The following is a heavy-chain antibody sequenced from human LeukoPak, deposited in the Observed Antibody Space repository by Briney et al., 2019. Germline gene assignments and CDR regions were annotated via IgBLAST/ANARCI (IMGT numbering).Heavy chain of an antibody. CDR3: AKDYGDYLFDY. V-gene: IGHV3-30*18. Sequence: GGSLRLSCAASGFTFSSYGMHWIRQAPGKGLEWVAVISYDGSNKYYADSVKGRFTIPRDNSKNTLYLQMNSLRAEDTAVYYCAKDYGDYLFDYWGQGTLVTVSS. J-gene: IGHJ4*02. CDR2: ISYDGSNK. CDR1: GFTFSSYG. D-gene: IGHD4-17*01.